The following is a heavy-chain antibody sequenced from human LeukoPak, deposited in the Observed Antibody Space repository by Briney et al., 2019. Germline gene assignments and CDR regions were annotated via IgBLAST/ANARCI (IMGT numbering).Heavy chain of an antibody. V-gene: IGHV3-7*01. J-gene: IGHJ4*02. CDR3: ARVPAALLFDY. Sequence: PGGSLRLSCAASGFTFSSYWMSWVRQAPGKGLEWVANIKKEGREKYYVDSVKGRFTISRDNGKNSLYLQMNSLRAEDTAVYYCARVPAALLFDYWGQGTLVTVSS. CDR2: IKKEGREK. CDR1: GFTFSSYW. D-gene: IGHD2-2*01.